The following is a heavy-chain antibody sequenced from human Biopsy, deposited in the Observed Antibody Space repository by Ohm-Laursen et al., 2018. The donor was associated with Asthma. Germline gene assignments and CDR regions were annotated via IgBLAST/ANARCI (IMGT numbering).Heavy chain of an antibody. J-gene: IGHJ4*02. CDR1: GYTFTSYY. D-gene: IGHD1-26*01. Sequence: GSSVKVSCKASGYTFTSYYMHWVRQAPGQGLEWMGIINPSGGSTSYTQKFQGRVTMTRDTSTSTVYMELSSLRSEDTAVYCCARAGALIVGATMGYWGQGTLVTVSS. CDR3: ARAGALIVGATMGY. V-gene: IGHV1-46*01. CDR2: INPSGGST.